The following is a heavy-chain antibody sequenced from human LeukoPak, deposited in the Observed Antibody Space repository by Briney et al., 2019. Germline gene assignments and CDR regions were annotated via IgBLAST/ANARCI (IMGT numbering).Heavy chain of an antibody. CDR3: ARSLHLDPWGAFDI. Sequence: QPGGSLRLSCAASGFTFDDYAMHWVRQAPGNGLEWVSLISGDGGSTYYADSVKGRFTISRDNSKNTLYLQMNSLRADDTALYYCARSLHLDPWGAFDIWGHGTMVSVSS. CDR2: ISGDGGST. J-gene: IGHJ3*02. CDR1: GFTFDDYA. V-gene: IGHV3-43*02. D-gene: IGHD1-1*01.